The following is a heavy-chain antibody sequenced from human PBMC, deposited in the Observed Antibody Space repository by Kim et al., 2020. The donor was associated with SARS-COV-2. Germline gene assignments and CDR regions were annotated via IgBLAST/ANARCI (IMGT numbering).Heavy chain of an antibody. D-gene: IGHD2-21*02. J-gene: IGHJ3*02. CDR3: ARGLSGYCGGDCLPAFDI. V-gene: IGHV4-31*02. Sequence: TSRVTISVDTSKNQFSLKLSSVTAADTAVYYCARGLSGYCGGDCLPAFDIWGRGTMVTVSS.